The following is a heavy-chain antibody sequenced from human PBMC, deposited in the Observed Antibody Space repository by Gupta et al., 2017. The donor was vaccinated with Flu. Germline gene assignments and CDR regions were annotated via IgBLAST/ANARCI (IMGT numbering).Heavy chain of an antibody. Sequence: EVQLVESGGGLVKPGGSLRLSCAASGFTFSSYSMNWVRQAPGKGLEWVSSISSSSSYIYYADSVKGRFTISRDNAKNSLYLQMNSLRAEDTAVYYCAREGSNRGLTVAGFDYWGQGTLVTVSS. J-gene: IGHJ4*02. D-gene: IGHD7-27*01. CDR3: AREGSNRGLTVAGFDY. CDR1: GFTFSSYS. V-gene: IGHV3-21*01. CDR2: ISSSSSYI.